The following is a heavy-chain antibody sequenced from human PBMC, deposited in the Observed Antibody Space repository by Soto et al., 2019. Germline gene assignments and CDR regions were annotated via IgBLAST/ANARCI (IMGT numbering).Heavy chain of an antibody. J-gene: IGHJ4*02. CDR1: GDTFASYG. D-gene: IGHD1-1*01. CDR3: ARAKGNFESDGSTCTTHFDL. V-gene: IGHV1-69*17. Sequence: QVQLVQSGAEVKRPGSSVKVSCSASGDTFASYGISWVRQAPGPGLEWLGGIIPDFAIPKFAQKFQDRITFTSDSASSTTHRDLSSLSSDDTAVEDWARAKGNFESDGSTCTTHFDLWGPGTPVTVSS. CDR2: IIPDFAIP.